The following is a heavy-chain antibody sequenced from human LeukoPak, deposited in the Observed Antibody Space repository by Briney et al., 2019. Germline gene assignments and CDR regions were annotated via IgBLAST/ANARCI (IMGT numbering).Heavy chain of an antibody. V-gene: IGHV3-7*04. CDR1: GFTFRNYW. D-gene: IGHD3-10*01. J-gene: IGHJ4*02. Sequence: GGSLRLSCAASGFTFRNYWMTWVRQAPGKGLEWVANIKEDGTDKYYVDSVKGRFTISRDNAKNSLFLQMDSLRAEDTAVYYGARYRGGDFWGQGTLVTVSS. CDR2: IKEDGTDK. CDR3: ARYRGGDF.